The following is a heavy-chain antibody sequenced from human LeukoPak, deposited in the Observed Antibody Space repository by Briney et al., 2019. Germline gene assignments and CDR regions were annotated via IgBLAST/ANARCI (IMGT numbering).Heavy chain of an antibody. CDR3: ASEYCSSTSCYGWFDP. D-gene: IGHD2-2*01. V-gene: IGHV1-18*01. CDR2: ISAYNGNT. CDR1: GYTFTSYG. J-gene: IGHJ5*02. Sequence: ASVKVSCKASGYTFTSYGISWVRQAPGQGLEWMGWISAYNGNTNYAQKLQGRVTMTRDTSTSTVYMELSSLRSEDTAVYYCASEYCSSTSCYGWFDPWGQGTLVTVSS.